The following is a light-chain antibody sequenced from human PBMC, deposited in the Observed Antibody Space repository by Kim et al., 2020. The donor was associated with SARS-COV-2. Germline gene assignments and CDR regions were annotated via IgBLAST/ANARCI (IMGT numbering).Light chain of an antibody. V-gene: IGKV3-15*01. Sequence: EIVMTQSPATLSVSPGERATLSCRASQSVSSNLAWYQQKPGQAPRLVIYGASTRATGVPARFSGSGSGTEFTLTISSLQSEDFAVYYCQQYNNWSMYTFGQGTKLEI. CDR3: QQYNNWSMYT. CDR2: GAS. J-gene: IGKJ2*01. CDR1: QSVSSN.